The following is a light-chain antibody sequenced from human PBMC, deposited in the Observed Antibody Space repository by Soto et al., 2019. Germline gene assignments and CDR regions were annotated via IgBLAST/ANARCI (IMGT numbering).Light chain of an antibody. Sequence: EIVLTQSPRTLSLSPGERATLPCRSSQSVSSSYLAWYQQNPGQAPRLXIYGTSTRATGIPARFSGSGSGTEFTLTISSLQSEDFAVYYCQQYNFWPLTFGGGTKVDIK. CDR2: GTS. J-gene: IGKJ4*01. CDR3: QQYNFWPLT. CDR1: QSVSSSY. V-gene: IGKV3-15*01.